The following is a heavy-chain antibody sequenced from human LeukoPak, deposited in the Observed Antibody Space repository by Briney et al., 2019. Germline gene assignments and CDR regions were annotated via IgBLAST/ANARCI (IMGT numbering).Heavy chain of an antibody. D-gene: IGHD4-17*01. Sequence: GRSLRLSCAASGFTLDAYGVSWVRQAPGKGLEWVSGISWNSGTVGYADSVRGRFTVSRDNAKNSLYLQMSSLRPDDTALYFCAKTRSPRRRGPHYGDRNYFYYAVDVWGQGTTVIVSS. J-gene: IGHJ6*02. V-gene: IGHV3-9*01. CDR2: ISWNSGTV. CDR1: GFTLDAYG. CDR3: AKTRSPRRRGPHYGDRNYFYYAVDV.